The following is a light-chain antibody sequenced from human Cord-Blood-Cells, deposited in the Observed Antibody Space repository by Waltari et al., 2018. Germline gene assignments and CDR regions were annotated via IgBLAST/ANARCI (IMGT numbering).Light chain of an antibody. V-gene: IGKV3-15*01. J-gene: IGKJ1*01. CDR2: GAS. CDR3: QQYNNWPLT. CDR1: QSVSSN. Sequence: EIVMTQSPATLSVPQGERATLSCRASQSVSSNLAWYQQKPGQAPRHLIYGASTRATGIPARCSGSGSGTEFTLTISSLQSEDFAVYYCQQYNNWPLTFGQGTKVEIK.